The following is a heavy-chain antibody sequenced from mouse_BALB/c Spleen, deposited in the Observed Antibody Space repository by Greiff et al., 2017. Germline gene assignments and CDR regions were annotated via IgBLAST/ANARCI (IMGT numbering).Heavy chain of an antibody. CDR3: TLYGNLRRGAMDY. CDR2: IRLKSNNYAT. J-gene: IGHJ4*01. V-gene: IGHV6-6*02. CDR1: GFTFSNYW. D-gene: IGHD2-1*01. Sequence: EVKLEESGGGLVQPGGSMKLSCVASGFTFSNYWMNWVRQSPEKGLEWVAEIRLKSNNYATHYAESVKGRFTISRDDSKSSVYLQMNNLRAEDTGIYYCTLYGNLRRGAMDYWGQGTSVTVSS.